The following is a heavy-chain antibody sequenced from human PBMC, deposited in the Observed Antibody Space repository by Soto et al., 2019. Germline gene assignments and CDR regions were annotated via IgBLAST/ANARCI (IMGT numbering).Heavy chain of an antibody. V-gene: IGHV1-69*13. Sequence: SVKVSCKASGGIFSSYAISWVRQAPGQGLEWMGGIIPIFGTANYAQKFQGRVTITADESTSTAYMELSSLRSEDTAVYYCARDLFRYCSGGSCYGGMDVWGQGTTVTVSS. J-gene: IGHJ6*02. CDR2: IIPIFGTA. CDR3: ARDLFRYCSGGSCYGGMDV. D-gene: IGHD2-15*01. CDR1: GGIFSSYA.